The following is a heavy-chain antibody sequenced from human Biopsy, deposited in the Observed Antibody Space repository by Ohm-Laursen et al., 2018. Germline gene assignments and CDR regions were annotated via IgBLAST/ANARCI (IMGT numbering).Heavy chain of an antibody. V-gene: IGHV1-2*06. D-gene: IGHD2-8*01. CDR3: ARDPLNGHKHFDY. J-gene: IGHJ4*02. Sequence: SVKVSCKASSYTFTDYNIHWMRQAPGQGLEWLGHINCKTGATNYAQKFQGTVTMTRDTSISAAYLALGSLRSADTAIYYCARDPLNGHKHFDYWGQGSLVTVSS. CDR2: INCKTGAT. CDR1: SYTFTDYN.